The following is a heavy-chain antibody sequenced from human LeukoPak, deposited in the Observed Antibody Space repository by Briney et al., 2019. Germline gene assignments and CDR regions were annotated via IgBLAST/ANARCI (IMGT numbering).Heavy chain of an antibody. J-gene: IGHJ4*02. CDR3: ARVTGSIDY. V-gene: IGHV1-8*01. D-gene: IGHD1-26*01. CDR1: GYTFTRYD. CDR2: INLNSGDT. Sequence: GASVKVSCKASGYTFTRYDINWVRQATGQGLEWMGWINLNSGDTGYAQNFQGRLTMTRDTSINTAYMELSTLRSEDTAFYYCARVTGSIDYWGQGTLVTVSS.